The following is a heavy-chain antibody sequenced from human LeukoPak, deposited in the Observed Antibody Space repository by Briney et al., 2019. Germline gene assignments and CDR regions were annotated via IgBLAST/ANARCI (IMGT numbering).Heavy chain of an antibody. J-gene: IGHJ5*02. D-gene: IGHD1-1*01. CDR2: IRFDGSNK. V-gene: IGHV3-30*02. CDR1: GFTLRING. CDR3: ARGPFYGTLDP. Sequence: PGGSLRLSCVASGFTLRINGMHWVRQAPGKGLEWVAFIRFDGSNKFYADSAKGRYTIYRDNSKNTLYLQMNSLRAEDTAVYYCARGPFYGTLDPWGQGTLVTVSS.